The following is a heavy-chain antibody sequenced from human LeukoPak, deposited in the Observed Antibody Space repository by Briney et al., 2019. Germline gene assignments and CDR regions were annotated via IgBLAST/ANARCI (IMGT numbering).Heavy chain of an antibody. CDR2: ISSRSSYT. J-gene: IGHJ4*02. D-gene: IGHD1-26*01. CDR1: GFTFSDYY. V-gene: IGHV3-11*03. CDR3: ASVVFSVSGSGGGPYFDY. Sequence: GSLRLSGAGSGFTFSDYYMSWIRQAPGTGLEWVSYISSRSSYTNYADSGKGRFTISRDNAKNSLDPQMNRLRAEGTVVYYCASVVFSVSGSGGGPYFDYWGQGTLVTVSS.